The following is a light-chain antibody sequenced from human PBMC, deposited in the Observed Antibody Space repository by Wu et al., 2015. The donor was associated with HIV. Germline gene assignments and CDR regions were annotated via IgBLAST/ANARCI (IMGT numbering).Light chain of an antibody. V-gene: IGKV3-20*01. CDR2: GAS. Sequence: ETVLTQSPGTLSLSPGERATLSCRASQSVSSSYLAWYQHKPGQAPRLLIYGASSRATGIPDGFSGSGSGTDFTLTISRLEPEDFAVYYCQHYTVSPPGYSFGQGTKLEIK. CDR1: QSVSSSY. CDR3: QHYTVSPPGYS. J-gene: IGKJ2*03.